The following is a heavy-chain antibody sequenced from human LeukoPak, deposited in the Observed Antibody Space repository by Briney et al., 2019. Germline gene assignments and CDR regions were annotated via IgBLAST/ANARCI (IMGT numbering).Heavy chain of an antibody. CDR2: IYYSGST. CDR1: GGSISSSSYY. Sequence: SETLSLTCTVSGGSISSSSYYWGWIRQPPGKGLERIGSIYYSGSTYYNPSLKSRVTISVDTSKNQFSLKLSSVTAADTAVYYCARQGHARATIDPWGQGTLVTVSS. J-gene: IGHJ5*02. V-gene: IGHV4-39*01. CDR3: ARQGHARATIDP. D-gene: IGHD5-24*01.